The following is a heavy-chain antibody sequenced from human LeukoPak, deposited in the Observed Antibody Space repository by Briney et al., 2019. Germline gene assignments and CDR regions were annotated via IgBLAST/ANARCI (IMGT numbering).Heavy chain of an antibody. D-gene: IGHD2-2*01. V-gene: IGHV3-30*02. CDR2: IRYGSNK. CDR3: AKYEDSSSWSFEY. CDR1: GFTFSSYG. Sequence: GGSLRLSCAASGFTFSSYGMHWVRQAPGKGLEWVAFIRYGSNKYYADSVKGRFTISRDNSKNTLYVQMNSLRAEDTAVYYCAKYEDSSSWSFEYWGQGTLVTVSS. J-gene: IGHJ4*02.